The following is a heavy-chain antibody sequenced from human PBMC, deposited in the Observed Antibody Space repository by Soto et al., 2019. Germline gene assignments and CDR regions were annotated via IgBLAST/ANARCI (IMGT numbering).Heavy chain of an antibody. D-gene: IGHD6-19*01. V-gene: IGHV3-33*08. Sequence: GGSLRLSCAASGFTFSSYSMNWVRQAPGKGLEWVAVIWYDGSNKYYADSVKGRYTISRDDSKNTVYLQMNSLGAEDTAVYYCTRDPLIAVAAYDAFDIWGQGTSVTVSS. CDR1: GFTFSSYS. CDR2: IWYDGSNK. CDR3: TRDPLIAVAAYDAFDI. J-gene: IGHJ3*02.